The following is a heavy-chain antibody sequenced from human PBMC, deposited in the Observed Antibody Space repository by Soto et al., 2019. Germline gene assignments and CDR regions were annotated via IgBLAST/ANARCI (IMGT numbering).Heavy chain of an antibody. CDR3: VKARYSSNRGYFDY. CDR1: GFTFSNEP. V-gene: IGHV3-23*01. D-gene: IGHD1-26*01. J-gene: IGHJ4*02. Sequence: EVQLLESGGGFLQPGGPLRLSWAASGFTFSNEPMAWVRQAPGRGLEWVSSLDGSGSHTFHADSVKGRFTISRDNSKNTVYLQMNSLRAEDTAVYYCVKARYSSNRGYFDYWGQGTVVSVSS. CDR2: LDGSGSHT.